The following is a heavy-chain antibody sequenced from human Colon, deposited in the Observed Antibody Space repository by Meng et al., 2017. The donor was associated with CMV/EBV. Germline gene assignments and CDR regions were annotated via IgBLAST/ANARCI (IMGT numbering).Heavy chain of an antibody. D-gene: IGHD2/OR15-2a*01. CDR2: ISGYNGNT. Sequence: GQLLTSGAGVKRPGASVKLCCKTSGYTLTSLSSNWVRHAPGQGLEWMGWISGYNGNTNYAQKFQGRVTMTTDTSTNTVYMELRSLRSDDTAVYYCALGYCNSNNCYPKDWLDPWGQGTLVTVSS. J-gene: IGHJ5*02. CDR3: ALGYCNSNNCYPKDWLDP. V-gene: IGHV1-18*01. CDR1: GYTLTSLS.